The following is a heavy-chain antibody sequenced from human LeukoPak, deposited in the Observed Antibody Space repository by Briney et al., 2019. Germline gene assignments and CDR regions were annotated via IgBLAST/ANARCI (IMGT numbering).Heavy chain of an antibody. J-gene: IGHJ4*02. D-gene: IGHD6-13*01. CDR3: AREAPRIAADHFD. CDR2: ISSSGSTI. V-gene: IGHV3-11*04. Sequence: GGSLTLACAASGYTFSDYYMSWIRQAPGKGLEWVSYISSSGSTIYYAASVKGRFTISRDNAKNSLYLQMNSLRAEDTAVYYCAREAPRIAADHFDWGQGTLVTVSS. CDR1: GYTFSDYY.